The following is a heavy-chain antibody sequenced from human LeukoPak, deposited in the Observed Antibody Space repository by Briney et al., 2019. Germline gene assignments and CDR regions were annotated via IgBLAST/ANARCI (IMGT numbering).Heavy chain of an antibody. Sequence: LAGGSLRLSCAASGFTFDDYAMHWVRQAPGKGLEWVSGISWNSGSIGYADSVKGRFTISRDNAKNSLYLQMSSLRPEDTAVYYCATYTHWVAGDVWGQGTTVTVSS. V-gene: IGHV3-9*01. J-gene: IGHJ6*02. CDR2: ISWNSGSI. D-gene: IGHD3-16*01. CDR3: ATYTHWVAGDV. CDR1: GFTFDDYA.